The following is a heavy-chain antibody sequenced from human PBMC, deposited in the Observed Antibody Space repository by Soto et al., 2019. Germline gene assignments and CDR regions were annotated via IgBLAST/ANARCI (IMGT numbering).Heavy chain of an antibody. CDR3: ARGLGTLYY. J-gene: IGHJ4*02. V-gene: IGHV4-31*03. CDR2: IYYSGNT. CDR1: GGSISSGGYD. Sequence: PSETLSLTCTVSGGSISSGGYDWCWIRQHPGKGLEWIGYIYYSGNTYYNPSLKSRVIISVDTSKNQFSLRLSSVTAADTAVYYCARGLGTLYYWGQGTPVTVSS.